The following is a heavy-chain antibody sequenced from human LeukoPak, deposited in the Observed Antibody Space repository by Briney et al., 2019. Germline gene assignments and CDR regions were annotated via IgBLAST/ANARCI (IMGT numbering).Heavy chain of an antibody. J-gene: IGHJ6*02. CDR1: GYTFTGYY. D-gene: IGHD3-3*01. V-gene: IGHV1-2*04. Sequence: GASVTVSCTASGYTFTGYYMHWVRQAPGQGLEWMGWINPNSGGTNYAQKFQGWVTMTRDTSISTAYMELSRLRSDDTAVYYCARDLLFYDFWSGYPTYGMDVWGQGTTVTVSS. CDR2: INPNSGGT. CDR3: ARDLLFYDFWSGYPTYGMDV.